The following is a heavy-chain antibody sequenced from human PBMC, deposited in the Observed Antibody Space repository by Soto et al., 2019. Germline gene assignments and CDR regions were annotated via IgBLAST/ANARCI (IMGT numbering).Heavy chain of an antibody. V-gene: IGHV6-1*01. Sequence: SQTLTLTCAISGDKVSCNSSCWNWVRQTPSRGLEWLGRTYYKSKWFNNYAVSVKSRITINPDTSQNQFSLHLDSVTPEDTAVYFCARGSWDDVSGHYYMDVWGKGTTVTVSS. J-gene: IGHJ6*03. CDR1: GDKVSCNSSC. CDR2: TYYKSKWFN. D-gene: IGHD5-12*01. CDR3: ARGSWDDVSGHYYMDV.